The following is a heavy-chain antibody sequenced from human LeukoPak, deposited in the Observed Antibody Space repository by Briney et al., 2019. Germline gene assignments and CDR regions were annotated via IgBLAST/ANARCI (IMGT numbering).Heavy chain of an antibody. CDR2: ISAYNGNT. V-gene: IGHV1-18*01. CDR1: GYTFTSYG. J-gene: IGHJ4*02. D-gene: IGHD2-15*01. Sequence: ASVKVSCKASGYTFTSYGISWVRQAPGQGLEWMGWISAYNGNTNYAQKLQGRVTMTRNTSISTAYMELRSLRSEDTAVYYCARAGGYCGRISCPYYFDYWGQGSLVAVSS. CDR3: ARAGGYCGRISCPYYFDY.